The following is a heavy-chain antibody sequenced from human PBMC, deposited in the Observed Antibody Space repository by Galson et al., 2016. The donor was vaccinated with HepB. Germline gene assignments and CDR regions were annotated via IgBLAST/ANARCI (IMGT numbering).Heavy chain of an antibody. J-gene: IGHJ6*04. CDR3: ERDYRVGDDGWSGNKHYYFYSGMDV. V-gene: IGHV4-31*03. Sequence: TLSLTCTVSGVSISSGGLYWNWILQHPFNGLDFIGYIYYIGSTHYNPSLHSRISISVDTSKNQFSLRLSSVTAADTAVYYFERDYRVGDDGWSGNKHYYFYSGMDVWGKGTTVTGAS. D-gene: IGHD3-3*01. CDR1: GVSISSGGLY. CDR2: IYYIGST.